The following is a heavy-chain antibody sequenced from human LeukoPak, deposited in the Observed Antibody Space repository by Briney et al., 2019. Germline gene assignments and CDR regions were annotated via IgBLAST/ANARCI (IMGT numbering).Heavy chain of an antibody. D-gene: IGHD3-22*01. CDR3: ARAPSEIVGYYPEDFRH. Sequence: PGGSLILYCVATRLTFIRYWMHGVRQVPGKGLVWVSLTKSHGSTNYADSLKGRFTLARDNARNTVFLQMNSPRAEETGVYYCARAPSEIVGYYPEDFRHWGQGTLLSVSS. V-gene: IGHV3-74*01. J-gene: IGHJ1*01. CDR1: RLTFIRYW. CDR2: TKSHGST.